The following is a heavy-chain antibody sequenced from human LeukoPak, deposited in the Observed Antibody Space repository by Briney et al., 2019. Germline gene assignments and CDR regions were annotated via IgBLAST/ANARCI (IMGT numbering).Heavy chain of an antibody. V-gene: IGHV1-69-2*01. Sequence: GASVKVSCKVSGYTFTDYYMHWVQQAPGKGLEWMGLVDPEDGETIYAEKFQGRVTITADTSTDTAYMELSRLRSDDTAVYYCASLSRTSDYWGQGTLVTVSS. CDR2: VDPEDGET. CDR3: ASLSRTSDY. CDR1: GYTFTDYY. J-gene: IGHJ4*02. D-gene: IGHD1-14*01.